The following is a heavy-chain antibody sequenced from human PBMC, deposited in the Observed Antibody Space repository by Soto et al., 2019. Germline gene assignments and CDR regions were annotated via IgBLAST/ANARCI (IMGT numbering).Heavy chain of an antibody. V-gene: IGHV4-61*01. J-gene: IGHJ4*02. CDR1: GGSVNSDTFY. CDR3: AREFSNSPEAFDS. CDR2: IYYTGSA. Sequence: SETLSLTCTVSGGSVNSDTFYWSWIRQPPGRGLEWIGYIYYTGSANYNPSLKSRVTISIDTSRNQFSLKLTSVTAADTAVYYCAREFSNSPEAFDSWGQGSLVTVSS. D-gene: IGHD6-6*01.